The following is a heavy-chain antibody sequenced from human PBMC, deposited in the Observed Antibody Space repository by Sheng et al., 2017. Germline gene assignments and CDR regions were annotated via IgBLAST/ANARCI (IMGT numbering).Heavy chain of an antibody. CDR1: GFTFSSYG. Sequence: QVQLVESGGGVVQPGRSLRLSCAASGFTFSSYGMHWVRQAPGKGLEWVAVIWYDGSNKYYADSVKGRFTISRDNSKNTLYLQMNSLRAEDTAVYYCARSLGEYQLLKGGMDVWGQGTTVTVSS. D-gene: IGHD2-2*01. J-gene: IGHJ6*02. CDR3: ARSLGEYQLLKGGMDV. V-gene: IGHV3-33*01. CDR2: IWYDGSNK.